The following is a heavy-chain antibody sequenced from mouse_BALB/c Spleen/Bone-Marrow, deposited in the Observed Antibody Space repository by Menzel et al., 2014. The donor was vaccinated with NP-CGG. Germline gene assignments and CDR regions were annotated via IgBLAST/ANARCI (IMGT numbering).Heavy chain of an antibody. V-gene: IGHV5-4*02. D-gene: IGHD1-1*01. CDR2: ISDGGSYT. CDR1: GFTFSDYY. CDR3: ARGHYYGRSFSWFAY. J-gene: IGHJ3*01. Sequence: EVQLQQSGGGLVKPGGSLKLSCAASGFTFSDYYMYWVRQTPEKRLEWVATISDGGSYTYYPDSVKGRFTISRDNAKNNLYLQMSSLKSEDTAMYYCARGHYYGRSFSWFAYWGQGTLVTVSA.